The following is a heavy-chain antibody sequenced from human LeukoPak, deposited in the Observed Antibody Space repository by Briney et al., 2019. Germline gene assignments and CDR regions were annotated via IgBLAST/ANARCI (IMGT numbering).Heavy chain of an antibody. J-gene: IGHJ5*02. V-gene: IGHV1-8*01. CDR2: MNPNSGNT. CDR3: ARDPSIGQQLVLDWFDP. CDR1: GYTFTSYD. D-gene: IGHD6-13*01. Sequence: GASVKVSCKASGYTFTSYDINWVRQATGQGLEWMGWMNPNSGNTGYAQKFQGRVTMTRNTSISTAYMELSSLRSEDTAVYYCARDPSIGQQLVLDWFDPWGQGTLVTVSS.